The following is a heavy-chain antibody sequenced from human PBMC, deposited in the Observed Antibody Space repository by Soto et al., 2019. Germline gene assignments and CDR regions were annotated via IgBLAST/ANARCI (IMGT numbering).Heavy chain of an antibody. Sequence: AGGSLRLSCAASGFTFSSYAMSWVRQAPGKGLEWVSLISGSGGGTYYADSVKGRFTISRDNAEKSLFLHMDSLRHEDTAVYYCTSGESAFGDYASRFDHWGQGTLVTVSS. CDR3: TSGESAFGDYASRFDH. D-gene: IGHD4-17*01. V-gene: IGHV3-23*01. CDR2: ISGSGGGT. J-gene: IGHJ4*02. CDR1: GFTFSSYA.